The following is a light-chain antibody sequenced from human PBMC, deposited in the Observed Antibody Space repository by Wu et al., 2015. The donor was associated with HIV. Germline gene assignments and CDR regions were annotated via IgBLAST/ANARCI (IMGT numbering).Light chain of an antibody. CDR3: QQYKSYPLT. Sequence: DIQMTQSPSTLSASVGDRVTITCRASQSISSWLAWYQQKPGKAPKLLIYKASSLESGVPSRFSGSGSGAEFTLTISGLQPDDFATYYCQQYKSYPLTFGGGTKVEIK. V-gene: IGKV1-5*03. J-gene: IGKJ4*01. CDR2: KAS. CDR1: QSISSW.